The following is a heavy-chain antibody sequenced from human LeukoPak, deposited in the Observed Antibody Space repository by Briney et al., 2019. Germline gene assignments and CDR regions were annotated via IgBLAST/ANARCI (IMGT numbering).Heavy chain of an antibody. CDR3: ASLSDFGVVTYDY. CDR1: GGTFSSYT. D-gene: IGHD3-3*01. Sequence: ASVKVSCKASGGTFSSYTISWVRQAPGQGLEWMGRIIPILGIANYAQKFQGRVTITEDKSTSTAYMELSSLRSEDTAVYYCASLSDFGVVTYDYWGQGTLVTVSS. CDR2: IIPILGIA. V-gene: IGHV1-69*02. J-gene: IGHJ4*02.